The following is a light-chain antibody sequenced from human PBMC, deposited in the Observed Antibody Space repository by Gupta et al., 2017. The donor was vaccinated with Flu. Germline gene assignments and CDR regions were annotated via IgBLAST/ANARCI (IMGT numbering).Light chain of an antibody. Sequence: QSAPTQPRSVPGSPGPSATISCTGTSNDVGGSNRVSWYEQRPGKAPILILYDVTERPAGVPDRFSGSKSGNTASLTTAGHQDDEEADYYCSSDASSDTWVFGTGTKVTVL. CDR1: SNDVGGSNR. V-gene: IGLV2-11*01. CDR3: SSDASSDTWV. J-gene: IGLJ1*01. CDR2: DVT.